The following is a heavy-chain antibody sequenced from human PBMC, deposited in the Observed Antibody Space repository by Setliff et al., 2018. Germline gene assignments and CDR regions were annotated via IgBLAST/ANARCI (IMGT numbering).Heavy chain of an antibody. Sequence: PSETLSLTCAVSGGSISSPNWWNWVRQPPGKGLEWIGEIYHSGTTNYNPSLKSRVTMSVDKSRNQFSLRLTSVTAADTAVYYCARTGTYRYFDSWGQGTRVTVSS. CDR3: ARTGTYRYFDS. CDR1: GGSISSPNW. CDR2: IYHSGTT. V-gene: IGHV4-4*02. J-gene: IGHJ4*02. D-gene: IGHD1-7*01.